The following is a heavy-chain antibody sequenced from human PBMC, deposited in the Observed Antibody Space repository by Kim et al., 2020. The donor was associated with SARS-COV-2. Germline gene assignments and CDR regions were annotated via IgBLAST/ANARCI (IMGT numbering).Heavy chain of an antibody. D-gene: IGHD5-12*01. J-gene: IGHJ4*02. V-gene: IGHV4-4*02. CDR1: GGSISSSNW. CDR2: IYHSGST. Sequence: SETLSLTCAVSGGSISSSNWWSWVRQPPGKGLEWIGEIYHSGSTNYNPSLKSRVTISVDKSKNQFSLKLSSVTAADTAVYYCARSRNSGYDYPVFDYWGQGTLVTVSS. CDR3: ARSRNSGYDYPVFDY.